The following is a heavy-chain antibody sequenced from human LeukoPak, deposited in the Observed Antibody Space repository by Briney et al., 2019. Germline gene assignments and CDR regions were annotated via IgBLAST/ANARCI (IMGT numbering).Heavy chain of an antibody. Sequence: GASVKVSCKASGYTFTGYYMHWVRQAPGQGLEWMGWINPNSGGTNYAQKFQGRVTMTRDTSISTAYMELSRLRSDDTAVYYCARDLGYCSGGSCYRKFDPWGQGTLVTVSS. J-gene: IGHJ5*02. CDR1: GYTFTGYY. CDR2: INPNSGGT. V-gene: IGHV1-2*02. D-gene: IGHD2-15*01. CDR3: ARDLGYCSGGSCYRKFDP.